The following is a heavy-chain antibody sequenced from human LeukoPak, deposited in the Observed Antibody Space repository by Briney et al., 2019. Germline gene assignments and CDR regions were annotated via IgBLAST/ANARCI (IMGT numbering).Heavy chain of an antibody. V-gene: IGHV1-2*02. CDR1: GYTFTCYY. Sequence: ASVKVSCKASGYTFTCYYMHWVRLAPGQGLEWMGWINPNSGGTNYAQKFQGRVTFTRDTSISTTYMELSSLRSDDTAFYYCARPRGSYHILSEPGYWGQGTLVTVSS. CDR3: ARPRGSYHILSEPGY. D-gene: IGHD1-26*01. J-gene: IGHJ4*02. CDR2: INPNSGGT.